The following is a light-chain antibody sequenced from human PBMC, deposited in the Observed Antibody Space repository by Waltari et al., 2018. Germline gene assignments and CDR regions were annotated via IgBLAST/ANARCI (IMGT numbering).Light chain of an antibody. CDR2: EDY. CDR3: QSYDSNNHGV. J-gene: IGLJ3*02. Sequence: NLMLPQPPSVSESPGKTVTISCTRRTGSIASNFVHWFQQRPGSSPTTVIDEDYQRPSGVPDRFSGSIDSSSNSASLTISGLKTEDEADYYCQSYDSNNHGVFGGGTKLTVL. V-gene: IGLV6-57*01. CDR1: TGSIASNF.